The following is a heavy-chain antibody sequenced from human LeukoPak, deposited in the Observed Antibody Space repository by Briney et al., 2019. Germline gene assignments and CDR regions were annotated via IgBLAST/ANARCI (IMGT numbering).Heavy chain of an antibody. CDR2: ISYDGSNK. Sequence: GGSLRLSCAASGFTFSSYAMHWVRQAPGKGLEWVAVISYDGSNKYYADSVKGRFTISRDNSKNTLYLQMNSLRAEDTAVYYCARSSGVVPAANWFDPWGQGTLVTVSS. J-gene: IGHJ5*02. CDR1: GFTFSSYA. CDR3: ARSSGVVPAANWFDP. V-gene: IGHV3-30-3*01. D-gene: IGHD2-2*01.